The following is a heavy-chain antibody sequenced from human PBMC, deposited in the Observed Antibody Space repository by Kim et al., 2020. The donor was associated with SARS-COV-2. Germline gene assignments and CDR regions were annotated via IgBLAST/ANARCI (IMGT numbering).Heavy chain of an antibody. V-gene: IGHV3-30*18. CDR1: GFTFSSYG. CDR2: ISYDGSNK. CDR3: AKDLGDPLGGPGAFDI. D-gene: IGHD3-16*01. Sequence: GGSLRLSCAASGFTFSSYGMHWVRQAPGKGLEWVAVISYDGSNKYYADSVKGRFTISRDNSKNTLYLQMNSLRAEDTAVYYCAKDLGDPLGGPGAFDIWGQGTMVTVSS. J-gene: IGHJ3*02.